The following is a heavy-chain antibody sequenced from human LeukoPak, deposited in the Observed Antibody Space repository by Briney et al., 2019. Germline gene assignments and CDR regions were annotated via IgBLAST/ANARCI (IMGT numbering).Heavy chain of an antibody. J-gene: IGHJ4*02. CDR3: ARDVGGSNRFDY. D-gene: IGHD1-26*01. V-gene: IGHV4-59*01. Sequence: PSETLSLTCTVSSGSISSYYWTWIRQPPGQGLEWIGYIYYSGSSNYNPSLKSRVTISVDTSKNQFSLKLSSVTAADTAVYYCARDVGGSNRFDYWGQGTLVTVSS. CDR2: IYYSGSS. CDR1: SGSISSYY.